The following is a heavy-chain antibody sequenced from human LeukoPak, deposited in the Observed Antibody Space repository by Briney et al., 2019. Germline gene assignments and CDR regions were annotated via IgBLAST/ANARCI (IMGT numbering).Heavy chain of an antibody. CDR1: GGTFSSYA. CDR3: ARERGGNYYDSSGYPH. J-gene: IGHJ4*02. V-gene: IGHV1-69*05. D-gene: IGHD3-22*01. Sequence: SVKVSCKASGGTFSSYAISWVRQAPGQGLEWMGGIIPIFGTANYAQKFQGRVTITTDESTSTAYMELSSLRSEDTAVYYCARERGGNYYDSSGYPHWGQGTLVTVSS. CDR2: IIPIFGTA.